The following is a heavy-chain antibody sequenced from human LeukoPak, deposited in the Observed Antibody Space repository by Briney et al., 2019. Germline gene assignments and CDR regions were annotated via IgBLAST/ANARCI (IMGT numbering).Heavy chain of an antibody. CDR3: AREPGGYYDSSGFLDD. CDR2: INSDGSIT. D-gene: IGHD3-22*01. V-gene: IGHV3-74*01. Sequence: GGSLRLSCATSGFTFSSYWMHWVRQVSGRGLVWVSRINSDGSITDYADSVKGRFTIARDTAQNTLHLQMNSLRVEDTAMYYCAREPGGYYDSSGFLDDWGQGTLVTVSS. CDR1: GFTFSSYW. J-gene: IGHJ4*02.